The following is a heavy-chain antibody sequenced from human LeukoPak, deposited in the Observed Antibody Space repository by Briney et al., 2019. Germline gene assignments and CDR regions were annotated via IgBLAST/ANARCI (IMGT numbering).Heavy chain of an antibody. CDR1: GFTFSSYG. J-gene: IGHJ6*02. CDR2: ISYDGSNK. D-gene: IGHD4-17*01. V-gene: IGHV3-30*18. Sequence: GRSLRLSCAASGFTFSSYGMHWVRQAPGKGLEWVAVISYDGSNKYYADSVKGRFTISRDNSKNTLCLQMNSLRAEDTAVYYCAKDLHYGDYRYGMDVWGQGTTVTVSS. CDR3: AKDLHYGDYRYGMDV.